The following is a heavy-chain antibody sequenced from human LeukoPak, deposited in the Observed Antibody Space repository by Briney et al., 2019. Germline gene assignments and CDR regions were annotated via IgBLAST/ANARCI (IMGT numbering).Heavy chain of an antibody. J-gene: IGHJ4*02. Sequence: PGGSLRLSCAASGFTFSSYGMSWVRRAPGKGLEWVSGISGSGGSTYYADSVKGRFTISRGNSKNTLYLQMNSLRAEDTAVYYCARDTPVAVAVFDYWGQGTLVTVSP. CDR1: GFTFSSYG. D-gene: IGHD6-19*01. CDR3: ARDTPVAVAVFDY. CDR2: ISGSGGST. V-gene: IGHV3-23*01.